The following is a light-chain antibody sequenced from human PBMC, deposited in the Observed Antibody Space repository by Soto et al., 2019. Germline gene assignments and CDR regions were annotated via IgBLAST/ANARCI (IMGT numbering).Light chain of an antibody. CDR3: QQSHSTPT. CDR2: ATS. J-gene: IGKJ4*01. Sequence: DIPMTQFPSSLSASVGDRVTITCRASQTIGIDLNWYQQKPGKVPTLLISATSTLQSGVPSRFVGGGSGTDFSLTISSLQPEDFATYYCQQSHSTPTFGGGTKVEIK. V-gene: IGKV1-39*01. CDR1: QTIGID.